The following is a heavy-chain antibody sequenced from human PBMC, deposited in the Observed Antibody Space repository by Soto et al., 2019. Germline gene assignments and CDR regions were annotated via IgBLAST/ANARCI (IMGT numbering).Heavy chain of an antibody. V-gene: IGHV3-30-3*01. D-gene: IGHD1-26*01. CDR1: GFTFSSYA. Sequence: QVQLVESGGGVVQTGRSLRLSYAASGFTFSSYAMHWVRQAPGKGLEWVAVISYDGSNKYYADSVKGRFTISRDNSKNKLYLKLNSLRAEDTAVYYCARALYPDSGSYYGGMGLGYYYYGMDVWGQGTTVTVSS. CDR2: ISYDGSNK. J-gene: IGHJ6*02. CDR3: ARALYPDSGSYYGGMGLGYYYYGMDV.